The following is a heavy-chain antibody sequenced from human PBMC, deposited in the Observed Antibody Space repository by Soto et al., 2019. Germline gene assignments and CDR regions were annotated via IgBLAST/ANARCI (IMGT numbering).Heavy chain of an antibody. Sequence: SETLSLTCTVSGGSISSGDYYWSWIRQPPGKGLEWIGYIYYSGSTYYNPSLKSRVTTSVDTSKNQFSLKLSSVTAADTAVYYCARVADCSGGRCYFSVDYWGQGTLVTV. J-gene: IGHJ4*02. CDR1: GGSISSGDYY. D-gene: IGHD2-15*01. CDR3: ARVADCSGGRCYFSVDY. V-gene: IGHV4-30-4*01. CDR2: IYYSGST.